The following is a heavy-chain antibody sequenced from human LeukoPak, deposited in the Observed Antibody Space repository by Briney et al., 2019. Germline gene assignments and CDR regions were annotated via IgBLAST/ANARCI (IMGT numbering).Heavy chain of an antibody. J-gene: IGHJ4*02. CDR2: IIPIFGTA. V-gene: IGHV1-69*05. Sequence: SVKVSCKASGGTFSSYAISWVRRAPGQGLEWMGRIIPIFGTANYAQKFQGRATITTDESTSTAYMELSSLRSEDTAVYYCARDRIAARRGTRGYFDYWGQGTLVTVSS. CDR1: GGTFSSYA. CDR3: ARDRIAARRGTRGYFDY. D-gene: IGHD6-6*01.